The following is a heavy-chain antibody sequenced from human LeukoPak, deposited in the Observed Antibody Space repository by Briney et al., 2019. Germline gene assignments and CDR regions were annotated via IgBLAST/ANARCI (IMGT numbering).Heavy chain of an antibody. D-gene: IGHD6-19*01. V-gene: IGHV3-21*01. Sequence: GGSLRLSCAASGFTFSSYSMNWVRQAPGKGLEWVSSISSSSSYIYYADPVKGRFTISRDNAKNSLYLQMNSLRAEDTAVYYCARVPHGLRGWPYYFDYWGQGTLVTVSS. J-gene: IGHJ4*02. CDR1: GFTFSSYS. CDR3: ARVPHGLRGWPYYFDY. CDR2: ISSSSSYI.